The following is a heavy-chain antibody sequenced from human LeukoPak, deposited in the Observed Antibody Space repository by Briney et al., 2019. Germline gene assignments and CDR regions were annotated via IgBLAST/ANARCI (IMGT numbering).Heavy chain of an antibody. CDR3: ASKTVTAPYYYGMDV. D-gene: IGHD4-17*01. CDR2: IYSGGST. CDR1: GLNVSSNY. Sequence: GWSLRLSYAPYGLNVSSNYMSWVRQAPGKGLEWVSVIYSGGSTYYADSVKGRFTISRDNSKNTLYLQMNSLRAEDTAVYYCASKTVTAPYYYGMDVWGQGTTVTVS. V-gene: IGHV3-66*01. J-gene: IGHJ6*02.